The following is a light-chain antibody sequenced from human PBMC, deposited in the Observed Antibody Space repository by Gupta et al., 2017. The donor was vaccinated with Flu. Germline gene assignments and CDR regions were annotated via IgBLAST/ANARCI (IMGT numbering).Light chain of an antibody. CDR2: RAS. Sequence: DIQMTQSPSTLSASIGDRVTITCRSSQSITNWLAWYQQRPGIAPKLLIYRASILESGVPSRFSGSGSGTEFTLTINSLQPDDFATYYCQQYVSSSPYTFGQGTKMEIK. CDR1: QSITNW. V-gene: IGKV1-5*03. CDR3: QQYVSSSPYT. J-gene: IGKJ2*01.